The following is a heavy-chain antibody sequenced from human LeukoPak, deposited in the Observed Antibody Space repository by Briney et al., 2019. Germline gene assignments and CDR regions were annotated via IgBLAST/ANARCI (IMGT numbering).Heavy chain of an antibody. CDR2: IYPGDSRI. Sequence: GESLQISCQGIGYSFTSYWIGGVRPVPGKGVGGMGVIYPGDSRIRYNPSFQGQVTISVDKSIRTAYLQWVSLKASDTAMYYCACRDLTSTWSYPWGQGTLVTVSS. V-gene: IGHV5-51*01. J-gene: IGHJ5*02. CDR1: GYSFTSYW. D-gene: IGHD2-2*01. CDR3: ACRDLTSTWSYP.